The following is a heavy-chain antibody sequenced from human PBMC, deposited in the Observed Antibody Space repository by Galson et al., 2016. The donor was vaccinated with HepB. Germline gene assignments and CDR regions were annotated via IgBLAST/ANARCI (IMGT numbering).Heavy chain of an antibody. J-gene: IGHJ4*02. Sequence: ETLSLTCAVYGGSFSGYYWSWVRQAPGEGLEWVSVIYGGGTTYYADSVEGRFTISRDNSTNTVHLQMNSLRVDDTAEYYCARDLGDWGQGTLVTVSS. CDR1: GGSFSGYY. CDR3: ARDLGD. CDR2: IYGGGTT. V-gene: IGHV3-53*01.